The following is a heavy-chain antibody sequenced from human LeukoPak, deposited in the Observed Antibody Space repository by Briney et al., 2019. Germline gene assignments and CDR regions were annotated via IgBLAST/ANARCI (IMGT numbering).Heavy chain of an antibody. D-gene: IGHD6-13*01. CDR3: ARGMGPKPGIAAAGPLEY. V-gene: IGHV3-66*01. CDR2: IYSGGST. Sequence: GGSLRLSCAASGFTVSSNYMSWVRQAPGKGLEWASVIYSGGSTYYADSVKGRFTISRDNSKNTLYLQMNSLRAEDTAVYYCARGMGPKPGIAAAGPLEYWGQGTLVTVSS. CDR1: GFTVSSNY. J-gene: IGHJ4*02.